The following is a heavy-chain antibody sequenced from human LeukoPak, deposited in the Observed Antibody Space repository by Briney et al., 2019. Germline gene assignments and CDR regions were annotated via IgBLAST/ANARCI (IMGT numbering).Heavy chain of an antibody. D-gene: IGHD3-9*01. J-gene: IGHJ4*02. Sequence: ASVKVSCKASGFTFTRHYMHWARQAPGQGLEWMGWINPNSGGTNYAQKFQGRVTMTRDTSISTAYMELSRLRSDDTAVYYCARSPEYYDILTGYKSPFDYWGQGTLVTVSS. CDR3: ARSPEYYDILTGYKSPFDY. CDR2: INPNSGGT. V-gene: IGHV1-2*02. CDR1: GFTFTRHY.